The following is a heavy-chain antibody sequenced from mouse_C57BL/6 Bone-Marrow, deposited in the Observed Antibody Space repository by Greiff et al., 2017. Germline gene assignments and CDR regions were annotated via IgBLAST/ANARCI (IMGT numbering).Heavy chain of an antibody. V-gene: IGHV7-1*01. Sequence: EVMLVESGGGLVQSGRSLRLSCATSGFTFSDFYMEWVRQAPGKGLEWIAASRNKANDYTTEYSASVKGRFIVSRDTSQSILYLQMNALRAEDTAIYYCARDADDYDGGDYAMDYWGQGTSVTVSS. D-gene: IGHD2-4*01. CDR1: GFTFSDFY. CDR3: ARDADDYDGGDYAMDY. CDR2: SRNKANDYTT. J-gene: IGHJ4*01.